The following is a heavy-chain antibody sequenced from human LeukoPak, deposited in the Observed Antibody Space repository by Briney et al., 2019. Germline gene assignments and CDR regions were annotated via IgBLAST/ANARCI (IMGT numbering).Heavy chain of an antibody. CDR2: IYHSGST. CDR3: ARATVYYYDSSGYYYVYYFDY. CDR1: GGSISSYY. Sequence: SETLSLTCTVSGGSISSYYWSWIRQPPGKGLEWIGEIYHSGSTNYNPSLKSRVTISVDKSKNQFSLKLSSVTAADTAVYYCARATVYYYDSSGYYYVYYFDYWGQGTLVTVSS. J-gene: IGHJ4*02. D-gene: IGHD3-22*01. V-gene: IGHV4-59*12.